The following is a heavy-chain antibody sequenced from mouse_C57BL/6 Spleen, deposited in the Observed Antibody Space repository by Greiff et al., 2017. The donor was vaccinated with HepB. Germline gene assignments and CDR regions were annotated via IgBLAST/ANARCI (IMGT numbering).Heavy chain of an antibody. CDR1: GYTFTDYY. Sequence: EVQLQQSGPVLVKPGASVKMSCKASGYTFTDYYMNWVKQSHGKSLEWIGVINPYNGGTSYNQKFKGKATLTVDKSSSTDYMELNSLTSEDSAVYYCARGLLRSRDYFDYWGQGTTLTVSS. CDR3: ARGLLRSRDYFDY. V-gene: IGHV1-19*01. J-gene: IGHJ2*01. CDR2: INPYNGGT. D-gene: IGHD1-1*01.